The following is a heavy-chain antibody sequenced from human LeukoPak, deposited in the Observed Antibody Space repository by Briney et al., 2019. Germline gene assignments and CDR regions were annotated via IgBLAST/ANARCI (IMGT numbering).Heavy chain of an antibody. CDR2: IWHDSSNQ. V-gene: IGHV3-30*04. Sequence: GRSLRLSCAASGFTFSSYAIHWVRQAPGKGLEWVAVIWHDSSNQYYADSVKGRFTISRGNSKYTLFLQMNSLKPEDTAVYYCARERTSGTYFFDYWGQGTLVTVSS. CDR1: GFTFSSYA. D-gene: IGHD1-26*01. J-gene: IGHJ4*02. CDR3: ARERTSGTYFFDY.